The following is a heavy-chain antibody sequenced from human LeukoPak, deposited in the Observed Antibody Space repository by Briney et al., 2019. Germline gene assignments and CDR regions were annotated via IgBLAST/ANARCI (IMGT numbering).Heavy chain of an antibody. CDR3: LAQYYRDY. Sequence: PGGSLRLSCVGSGFTFSDASMSWVRQAPGKGLEWVGHIESRSFGGTTNYAAPVKGRIIISRDDSENTLYLQMNSLKSEDTAVYYCLAQYYRDYWGQGSLVTVSS. CDR2: IESRSFGGTT. CDR1: GFTFSDAS. D-gene: IGHD3-10*01. V-gene: IGHV3-15*04. J-gene: IGHJ4*02.